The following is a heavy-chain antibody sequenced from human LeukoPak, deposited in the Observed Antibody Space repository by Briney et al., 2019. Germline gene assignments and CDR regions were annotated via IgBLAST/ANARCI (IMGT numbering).Heavy chain of an antibody. J-gene: IGHJ4*02. CDR1: GFTFSSYW. CDR2: IKPEGREG. CDR3: SSQPAVLDFDC. V-gene: IGHV3-7*01. Sequence: PGGSLRLSCAAAGFTFSSYWMTWVRQAPGKGLEWVANIKPEGREGNYVDSVKGRFTISRDNAKNSLYLQMKSLRVEDTAVYYCSSQPAVLDFDCWGQGTLVTVSS. D-gene: IGHD2-2*01.